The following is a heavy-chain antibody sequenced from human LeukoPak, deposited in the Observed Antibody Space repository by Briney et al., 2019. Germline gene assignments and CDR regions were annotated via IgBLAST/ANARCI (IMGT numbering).Heavy chain of an antibody. V-gene: IGHV3-30-3*01. CDR3: ASEIIAAAGFDY. J-gene: IGHJ4*02. D-gene: IGHD6-13*01. CDR2: ISYDGSNK. Sequence: GGSLRLSCAGSGFTFSSYAMHWVRQAPGKGLEWVAVISYDGSNKYYADSVKGRFTISRDNSKTTLYLQMNSLRAEDTAVYYCASEIIAAAGFDYLGQGTLVTVSS. CDR1: GFTFSSYA.